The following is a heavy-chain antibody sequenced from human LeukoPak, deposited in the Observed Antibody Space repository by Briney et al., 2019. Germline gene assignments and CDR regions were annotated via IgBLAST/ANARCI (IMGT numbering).Heavy chain of an antibody. J-gene: IGHJ4*02. Sequence: GASVKVSRKASGYTFTDYYMHWVRQAPGKGLEWMGWINPNSGGTNSAQNFQGRVTVTWDTSISTAYMGLSSLTSDDTAIYYCARDNWRYGSGSYFHYWGQGTLVTVS. CDR1: GYTFTDYY. V-gene: IGHV1-2*02. CDR2: INPNSGGT. CDR3: ARDNWRYGSGSYFHY. D-gene: IGHD3-10*01.